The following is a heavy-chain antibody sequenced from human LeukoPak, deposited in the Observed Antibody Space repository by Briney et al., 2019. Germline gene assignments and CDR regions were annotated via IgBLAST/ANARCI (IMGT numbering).Heavy chain of an antibody. J-gene: IGHJ4*02. V-gene: IGHV3-30*03. CDR1: GFTFSSYG. D-gene: IGHD3-10*01. CDR2: ISYDGSNE. CDR3: ARVVTMVRGVIPLYYFDY. Sequence: GRSLRLSCAASGFTFSSYGMHWVRQAPGKGLEWVALISYDGSNEYYADSVRGRFTISRDNSKFTLYMQMNSLRAEDTAVYYCARVVTMVRGVIPLYYFDYWGQGTLVTVSS.